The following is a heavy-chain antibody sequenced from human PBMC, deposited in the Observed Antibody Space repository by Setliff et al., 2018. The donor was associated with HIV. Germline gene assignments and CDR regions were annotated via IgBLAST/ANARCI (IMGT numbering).Heavy chain of an antibody. CDR2: ISGSGDDT. J-gene: IGHJ4*02. Sequence: ETLSLTCTVSGGSFTSRSYYWGWIRQPPGKGLEWVSSISGSGDDTQYVDSVKGRFTLSRDNSKNTLYLQMNSLTPEDTAVYYCAKPRLYNSALENWGQGTLVTVSS. V-gene: IGHV3-23*01. CDR1: GGSFTSRSYY. D-gene: IGHD1-1*01. CDR3: AKPRLYNSALEN.